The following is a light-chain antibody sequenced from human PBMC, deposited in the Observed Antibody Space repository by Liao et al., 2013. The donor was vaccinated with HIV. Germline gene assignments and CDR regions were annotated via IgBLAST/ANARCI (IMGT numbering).Light chain of an antibody. CDR2: QDT. CDR1: KLGDKY. Sequence: SYELTQPPSVSVSPGQTASITCSGDKLGDKYVSWYQQKPGQSPALVIYQDTKRPSGIPERFSGSNSGNIATLTISGTQAMDEADFYCQAWDSITVVFGGGTKLTVL. J-gene: IGLJ2*01. V-gene: IGLV3-1*01. CDR3: QAWDSITVV.